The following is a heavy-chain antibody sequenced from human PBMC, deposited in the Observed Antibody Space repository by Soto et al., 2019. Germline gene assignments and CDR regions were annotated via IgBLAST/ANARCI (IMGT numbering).Heavy chain of an antibody. CDR3: VPRSGSHKGYFDY. D-gene: IGHD3-10*01. Sequence: PSETLSLTCSVSGGSISNSSYYWGWIRQPPGKGLEWIGSVHYSGSTYYNPSLKSRVTIAVDTSKNQFSLKLSSVTAADTAVYYCVPRSGSHKGYFDYWGQGSLVTSPQ. V-gene: IGHV4-39*01. J-gene: IGHJ4*02. CDR2: VHYSGST. CDR1: GGSISNSSYY.